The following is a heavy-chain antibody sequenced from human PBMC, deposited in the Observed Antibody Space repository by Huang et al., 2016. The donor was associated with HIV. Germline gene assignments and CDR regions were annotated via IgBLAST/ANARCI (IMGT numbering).Heavy chain of an antibody. V-gene: IGHV3-15*01. J-gene: IGHJ6*03. CDR1: GFTFSNAW. Sequence: EVQLMESGGGLAKPGGSLRRACAASGFTFSNAWLNWVRQAPGKGLEWVGLIKSKPAGETSDYAAPVKGRFTISRDDAKYTLYLLMNSLKTEDTAVYYCATARGYNYGAHYSYYYMDVWGNGATVTVSS. CDR2: IKSKPAGETS. D-gene: IGHD5-18*01. CDR3: ATARGYNYGAHYSYYYMDV.